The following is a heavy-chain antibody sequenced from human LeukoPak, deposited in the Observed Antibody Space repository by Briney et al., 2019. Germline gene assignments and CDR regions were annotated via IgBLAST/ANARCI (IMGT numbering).Heavy chain of an antibody. Sequence: SLRLACAASGFTFSSYPMHWVRQAPGKGLEWVALISYDGSNKDYADFVKGRFNISRDNSKNTLYLQMNSLRAEDTAVYYCARDRHFDLWGRGTLVTVCS. CDR1: GFTFSSYP. CDR3: ARDRHFDL. CDR2: ISYDGSNK. V-gene: IGHV3-30-3*01. J-gene: IGHJ2*01.